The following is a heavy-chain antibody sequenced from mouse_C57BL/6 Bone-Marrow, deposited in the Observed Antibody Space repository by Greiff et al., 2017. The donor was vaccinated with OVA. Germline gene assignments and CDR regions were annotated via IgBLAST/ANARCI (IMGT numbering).Heavy chain of an antibody. Sequence: VKLQQPGAELVKPGASVKMSCKASGYTFTSYWITWVKQRPGQGLEWIGDIYPGSGSTNYNEKFKSKATLTVDTSSSTAYMQLSSLTSEDSAVYYCAREEAYGSSPYWYFDVWGTGTTVTVSS. V-gene: IGHV1-55*01. CDR1: GYTFTSYW. J-gene: IGHJ1*03. D-gene: IGHD1-1*01. CDR2: IYPGSGST. CDR3: AREEAYGSSPYWYFDV.